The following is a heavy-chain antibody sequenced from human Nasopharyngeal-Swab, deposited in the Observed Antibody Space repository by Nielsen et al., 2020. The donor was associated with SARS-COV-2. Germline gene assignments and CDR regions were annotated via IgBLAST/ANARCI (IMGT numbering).Heavy chain of an antibody. D-gene: IGHD6-19*01. J-gene: IGHJ5*02. CDR2: INTSTGNP. V-gene: IGHV7-4-1*02. CDR3: AVHVAGDRPPFDP. Sequence: WVRQAPGQGLEWMGWINTSTGNPTYAQGFTGRFVFSLDTAVSTAYLQISSLKAEDTAVYYCAVHVAGDRPPFDPWGQGTLVPSPQ.